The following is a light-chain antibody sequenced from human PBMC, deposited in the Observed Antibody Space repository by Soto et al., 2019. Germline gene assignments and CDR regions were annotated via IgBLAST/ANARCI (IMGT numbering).Light chain of an antibody. V-gene: IGKV3-15*01. J-gene: IGKJ4*02. CDR1: QSVGST. CDR2: GAS. Sequence: EILMTQSPATLSVSPGERVILSCRASQSVGSTLAWYQQKPGQAPRLLIRGASTRATGVPARFSGSGSGTELALTISSLQSEDIAVYYCQQYSTSLTFGGGTTLEIK. CDR3: QQYSTSLT.